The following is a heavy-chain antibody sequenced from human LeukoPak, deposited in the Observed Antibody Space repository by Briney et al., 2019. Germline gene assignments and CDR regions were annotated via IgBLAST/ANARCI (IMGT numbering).Heavy chain of an antibody. V-gene: IGHV3-30*03. CDR2: ISYDGSDE. CDR3: ARDLSSGWYPGYFDY. J-gene: IGHJ4*02. D-gene: IGHD6-19*01. CDR1: GFTFSNYG. Sequence: TGGSLRLSCVASGFTFSNYGMHWVRQAPGKGLEWVTTISYDGSDEYYADSVKGRFTISRDNSKNTLYLEMSSLRIEDTAVYYCARDLSSGWYPGYFDYWGQGTLVTVSS.